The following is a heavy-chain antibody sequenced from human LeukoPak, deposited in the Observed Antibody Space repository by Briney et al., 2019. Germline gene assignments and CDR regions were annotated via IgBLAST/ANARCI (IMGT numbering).Heavy chain of an antibody. V-gene: IGHV1-69*04. Sequence: SVKVSCKASGGTFSSYAISWVRQAPGQGLEWMGRIIPILGIANYAQKFQGRVTITADKSTSTAYMELSSLRSEDTAVYYCARDISGKGNMRWLQSDYWGQGTLVTVSS. CDR2: IIPILGIA. CDR1: GGTFSSYA. D-gene: IGHD5-24*01. CDR3: ARDISGKGNMRWLQSDY. J-gene: IGHJ4*02.